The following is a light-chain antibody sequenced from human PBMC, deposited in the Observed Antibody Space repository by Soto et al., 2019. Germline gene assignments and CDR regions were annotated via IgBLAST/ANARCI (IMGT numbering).Light chain of an antibody. CDR3: QQYNSYRA. V-gene: IGKV1-5*01. CDR1: QSISSR. CDR2: DAS. Sequence: DIQMTQSPSTLSASVGDRVTMTCRASQSISSRLAWYQQKPGKAPKVLIYDASSLQDGVPSRFSGSGSGTEFTLTISSLQPDDFATYYCQQYNSYRAFGQGTRLEIK. J-gene: IGKJ5*01.